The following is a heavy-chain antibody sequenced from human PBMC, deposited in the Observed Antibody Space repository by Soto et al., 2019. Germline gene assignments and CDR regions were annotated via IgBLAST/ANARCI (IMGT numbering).Heavy chain of an antibody. J-gene: IGHJ6*02. CDR2: ISYDGRNK. Sequence: QVQLVESGGGVVQPGRSLRLSCAASGFTFSSYGMHWVRQAPGKGLEWVAVISYDGRNKYYADSVKGRFTISRDNSKNTLYLQRNSLRADETAVYYCAKGPAIVLVPAAMNYYYGMDICGQGTTVTVSS. CDR3: AKGPAIVLVPAAMNYYYGMDI. D-gene: IGHD2-2*01. V-gene: IGHV3-30*18. CDR1: GFTFSSYG.